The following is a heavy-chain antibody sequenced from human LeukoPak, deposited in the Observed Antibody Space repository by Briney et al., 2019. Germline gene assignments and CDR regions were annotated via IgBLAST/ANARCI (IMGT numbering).Heavy chain of an antibody. CDR1: GFSFSTSGLY. D-gene: IGHD1-14*01. CDR3: ARIRYTTAWSPFDY. J-gene: IGHJ4*02. Sequence: SGPALVKPTETLTLTCTFSGFSFSTSGLYMSWIRQPPGKALQWLAHIDGDGDRYYSTSLGTRLTISSDTSKNQVVLTLTNMDPADTATYYCARIRYTTAWSPFDYWGQGTLVTVSS. V-gene: IGHV2-70*01. CDR2: IDGDGDR.